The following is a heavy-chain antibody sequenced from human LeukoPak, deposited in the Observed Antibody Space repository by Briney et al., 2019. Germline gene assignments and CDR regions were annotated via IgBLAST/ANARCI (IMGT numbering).Heavy chain of an antibody. CDR2: ISYGGSNK. CDR1: GFTFSSYG. V-gene: IGHV3-30*03. D-gene: IGHD3-3*01. CDR3: ARGNFWSGYRSKAFDY. J-gene: IGHJ4*02. Sequence: GGSLRLSCAASGFTFSSYGMHWVRQAPGKGLEWVAVISYGGSNKYYPGSVKGRFTISRENAKNSLYLQMDSLRAGDTAVYYCARGNFWSGYRSKAFDYWGQGTLVTVSS.